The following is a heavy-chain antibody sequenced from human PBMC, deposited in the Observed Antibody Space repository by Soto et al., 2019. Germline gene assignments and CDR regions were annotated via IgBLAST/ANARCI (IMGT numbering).Heavy chain of an antibody. CDR3: VSQRTTVPTQAYFDY. V-gene: IGHV4-39*01. J-gene: IGHJ4*02. CDR2: VYYRGRS. CDR1: GGSVTNSSYY. Sequence: SETLSLTCTVSGGSVTNSSYYWGWIRQSPGEGLEWIGSVYYRGRSYSKSSVKSRVTISVDTSKNRFSLSLNSVTASDTAVYLCVSQRTTVPTQAYFDYWGPGALVTVSS. D-gene: IGHD4-17*01.